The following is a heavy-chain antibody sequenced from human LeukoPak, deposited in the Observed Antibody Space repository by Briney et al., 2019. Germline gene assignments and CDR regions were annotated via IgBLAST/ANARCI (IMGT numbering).Heavy chain of an antibody. CDR2: ISSSSSTI. Sequence: GGSLRLSCAASGFTFSSYSMNWVRQAPGKGLEWVSYISSSSSTIYYADSVKGRFTISRDNAKNSLYLQMNSLRAEDTAVYYCARVGGIVVVPAAAVDYWGQGTLVTVSS. CDR3: ARVGGIVVVPAAAVDY. J-gene: IGHJ4*02. CDR1: GFTFSSYS. V-gene: IGHV3-48*04. D-gene: IGHD2-2*01.